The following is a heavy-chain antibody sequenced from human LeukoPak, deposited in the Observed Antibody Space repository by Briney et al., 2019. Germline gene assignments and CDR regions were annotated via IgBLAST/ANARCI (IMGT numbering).Heavy chain of an antibody. CDR1: GFTFSNAW. CDR2: IKSKTDGGST. Sequence: GGSLRLSCAASGFTFSNAWMVWVRQAPGKGLEWVGRIKSKTDGGSTEYAAPVRGRFTISRDDSKNTLSLQLNSLRTEDTAVYYCTVLQIKTNWYIDYWGQGSLVTVSS. D-gene: IGHD1-1*01. J-gene: IGHJ4*02. CDR3: TVLQIKTNWYIDY. V-gene: IGHV3-15*01.